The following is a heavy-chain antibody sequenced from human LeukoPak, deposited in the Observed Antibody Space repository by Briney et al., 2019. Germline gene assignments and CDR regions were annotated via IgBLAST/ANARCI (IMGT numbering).Heavy chain of an antibody. CDR1: GYTFTSYA. Sequence: ASVKVSCKASGYTFTSYAMHWVRQAPGQRLEWMGWINAGNGNTKYSQKFQGRVTITRDTSASTAYMELSSLRSEDTAVYYCAREVVVGATLDYWGQGTLVTVSS. J-gene: IGHJ4*02. CDR2: INAGNGNT. V-gene: IGHV1-3*01. D-gene: IGHD1-26*01. CDR3: AREVVVGATLDY.